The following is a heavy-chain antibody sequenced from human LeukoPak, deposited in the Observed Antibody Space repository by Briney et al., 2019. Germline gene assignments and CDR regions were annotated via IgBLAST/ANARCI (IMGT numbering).Heavy chain of an antibody. J-gene: IGHJ6*02. V-gene: IGHV4-4*07. CDR2: IYTRGST. CDR1: GGSISSYY. D-gene: IGHD2-15*01. Sequence: KPSETLSLTRTVSGGSISSYYWSWIRQPAGKGLEWIGRIYTRGSTNYNPSLKSRVTMSADTSKNQCSLKLSSVTAADTAVYYCARDRNYCSGGTCSPFGLDVWGQGTTVTVSS. CDR3: ARDRNYCSGGTCSPFGLDV.